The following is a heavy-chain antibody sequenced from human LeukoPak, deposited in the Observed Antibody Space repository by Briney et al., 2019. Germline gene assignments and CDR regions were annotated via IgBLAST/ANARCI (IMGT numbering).Heavy chain of an antibody. Sequence: GGSLRLSFAASGFTFSSYEMNWVRQAPGKGLEWVSYISSSGSTIYYADSVKGRFTISRDNAKNSLYLQMNSLRAEDTAVYYCARGPITMVRGAPPNWFDPWGQGTLVTVSS. CDR2: ISSSGSTI. D-gene: IGHD3-10*01. J-gene: IGHJ5*02. CDR3: ARGPITMVRGAPPNWFDP. CDR1: GFTFSSYE. V-gene: IGHV3-48*03.